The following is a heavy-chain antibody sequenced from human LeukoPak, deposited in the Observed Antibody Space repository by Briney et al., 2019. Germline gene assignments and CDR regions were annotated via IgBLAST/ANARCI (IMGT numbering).Heavy chain of an antibody. Sequence: SETLSLTCTVSGGSISSYYWSWIRQPAGKGLEWIGRIYTSGSTNYNPSLRSRVTMSVDTSKNQFSLKLSSVTAADTAVYYCARDRYYYDSSGSFFDYWGQGTLVTVSS. CDR1: GGSISSYY. CDR3: ARDRYYYDSSGSFFDY. V-gene: IGHV4-4*07. J-gene: IGHJ4*02. D-gene: IGHD3-22*01. CDR2: IYTSGST.